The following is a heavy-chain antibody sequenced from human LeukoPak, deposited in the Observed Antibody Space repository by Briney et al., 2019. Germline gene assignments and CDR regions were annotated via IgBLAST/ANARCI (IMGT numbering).Heavy chain of an antibody. CDR2: IYYSGST. CDR1: GGSISSGGYY. D-gene: IGHD5-12*01. Sequence: SQTLSLTCTVSGGSISSGGYYWSWIRPHPGKGLEWIGYIYYSGSTYYNPSLKSRVTISVDTSKNQFSLKLSSVTAADTAVYYCARDSGYDSEGYFDYWGQGTLVTVSS. J-gene: IGHJ4*02. V-gene: IGHV4-31*03. CDR3: ARDSGYDSEGYFDY.